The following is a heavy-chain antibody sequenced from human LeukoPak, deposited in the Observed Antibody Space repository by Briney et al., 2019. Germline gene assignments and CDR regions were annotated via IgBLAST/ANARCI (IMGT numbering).Heavy chain of an antibody. CDR2: IYYSGST. V-gene: IGHV4-61*01. CDR3: ARDQGYSYGADAFDI. CDR1: GGSVSSGSYY. J-gene: IGHJ3*02. Sequence: SETLSLTCTVSGGSVSSGSYYWSWIRQPPGKGLEWIGYIYYSGSTNYNPSPKSRVTISVDTSKNQFSLKLSSVTAADTAVYYCARDQGYSYGADAFDIWGQGTMVTVSS. D-gene: IGHD5-18*01.